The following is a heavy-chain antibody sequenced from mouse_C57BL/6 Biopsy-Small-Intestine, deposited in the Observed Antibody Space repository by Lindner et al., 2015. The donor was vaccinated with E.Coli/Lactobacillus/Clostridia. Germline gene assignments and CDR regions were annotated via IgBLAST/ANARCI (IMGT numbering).Heavy chain of an antibody. CDR3: ARGGNTMDY. D-gene: IGHD5-2*01. CDR1: GYTLTSYG. CDR2: IYPRSGNT. V-gene: IGHV1-81*01. Sequence: VQLQESGAELARPGASVKLSCKASGYTLTSYGISWVKQRTGQGLEWIGEIYPRSGNTYYNEKFKGKATFTADTSSNTAYMQLSSLTTEDSAIYYCARGGNTMDYWGQGTSVTVSS. J-gene: IGHJ4*01.